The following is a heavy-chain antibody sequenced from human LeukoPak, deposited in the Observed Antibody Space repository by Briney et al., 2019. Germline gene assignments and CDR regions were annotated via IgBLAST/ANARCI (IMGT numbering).Heavy chain of an antibody. J-gene: IGHJ4*02. V-gene: IGHV3-23*01. D-gene: IGHD3-22*01. CDR3: AKDSISYYYDSSAQGDYFDY. CDR1: GFTFSSYE. CDR2: ISGSGGST. Sequence: PGGSLRLSCAASGFTFSSYEMNWVRQAPGKGLEWVSAISGSGGSTYYADSVKGRFTISRDNSKNTLYLQMNSLRTEDTALYYCAKDSISYYYDSSAQGDYFDYWGQGTLVTVSS.